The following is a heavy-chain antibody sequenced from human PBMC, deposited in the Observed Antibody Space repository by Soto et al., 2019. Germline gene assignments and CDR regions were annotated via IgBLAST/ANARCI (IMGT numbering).Heavy chain of an antibody. CDR3: AKDIWESVAGAFDP. V-gene: IGHV3-23*01. J-gene: IGHJ5*02. D-gene: IGHD6-19*01. CDR1: GFTFSSYA. CDR2: MSGSGDRT. Sequence: GGSLRLSCAASGFTFSSYAMSWVRQAPGKGLEWVSAMSGSGDRTFYADSVKGRFTISRDNSKNTLYLQMNSLRAEDTALYYCAKDIWESVAGAFDPWGQGTLVTVSS.